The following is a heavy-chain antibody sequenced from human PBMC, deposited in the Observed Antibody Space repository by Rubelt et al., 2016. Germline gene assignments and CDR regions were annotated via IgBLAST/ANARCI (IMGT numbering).Heavy chain of an antibody. CDR3: ATGTIFGVVKDAFDI. V-gene: IGHV4-59*12. CDR2: INHSGST. Sequence: QVQLQESGPGLVKPSETLSLTCTVSGDSISSYYWSWIRQPPGKGLEWIGEINHSGSTNYNPSLQSRVSIYVDTSKNQFSLKLSSGTAADTAVYYCATGTIFGVVKDAFDIWGQGTMVTVSA. J-gene: IGHJ3*02. CDR1: GDSISSYY. D-gene: IGHD3-3*01.